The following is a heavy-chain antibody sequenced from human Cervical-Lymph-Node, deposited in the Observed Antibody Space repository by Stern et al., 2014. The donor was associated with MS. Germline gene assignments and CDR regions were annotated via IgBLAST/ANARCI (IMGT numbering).Heavy chain of an antibody. V-gene: IGHV4-61*02. CDR1: GGSISSSGYY. J-gene: IGHJ5*02. Sequence: VQLVESGPGLVKPSQTLSLTCTVSGGSISSSGYYWSWIRQPADKGLEWIGRIHDSGSTYYNPSLKSRVTISMDPAKNQFSLKLPLGTAADTAVYYCATTRWDLFTWNWFDPWGQGTLVTVSS. CDR3: ATTRWDLFTWNWFDP. CDR2: IHDSGST. D-gene: IGHD1-26*01.